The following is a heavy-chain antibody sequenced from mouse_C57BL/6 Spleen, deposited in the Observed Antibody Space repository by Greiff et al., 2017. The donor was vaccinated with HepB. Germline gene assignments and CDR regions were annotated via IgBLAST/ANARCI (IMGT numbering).Heavy chain of an antibody. CDR1: GYALSSYW. J-gene: IGHJ1*03. D-gene: IGHD1-1*01. CDR2: IYPGDGDT. V-gene: IGHV1-80*01. CDR3: ARGEDYYGSYWYFDV. Sequence: VQGVESGAELVKPGASVKISCKASGYALSSYWMNWVKQRPGKGLEWIGQIYPGDGDTNYNGKFKGKATLTADKSSSTAYMQLSSLTSEDSAVYFCARGEDYYGSYWYFDVWGTGTTVTVSS.